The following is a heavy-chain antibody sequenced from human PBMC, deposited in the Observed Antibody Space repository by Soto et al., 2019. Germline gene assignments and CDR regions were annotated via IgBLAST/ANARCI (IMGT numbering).Heavy chain of an antibody. V-gene: IGHV4-59*01. D-gene: IGHD6-13*01. CDR1: GGSLRNYF. Sequence: PSLTLPLPWSLSGGSLRNYFWTWIRQPPGQGLDWIGYIHHSRSTCFFSSYSPSLRGRVTISEDPSKNQFSLKLLSVTTADTPVYFCAAGEASSRNLAQYYLDFWGQGTLVTVSS. CDR2: IHHSRSTCFFS. J-gene: IGHJ4*02. CDR3: AAGEASSRNLAQYYLDF.